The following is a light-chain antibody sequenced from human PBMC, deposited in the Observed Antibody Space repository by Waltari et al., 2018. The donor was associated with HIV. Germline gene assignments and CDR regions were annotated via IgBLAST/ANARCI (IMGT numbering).Light chain of an antibody. CDR1: EGISNW. CDR2: VAS. Sequence: QMTQSPPSMSASIGDSVTITCRASEGISNWLAWYQQKPGKAPKLLIHVASNLQSGVPSRFSGSGSGTQFSLTISGLQPEDFSTYYCQQTHSFPLTFGPGTILDVK. J-gene: IGKJ2*01. V-gene: IGKV1-12*01. CDR3: QQTHSFPLT.